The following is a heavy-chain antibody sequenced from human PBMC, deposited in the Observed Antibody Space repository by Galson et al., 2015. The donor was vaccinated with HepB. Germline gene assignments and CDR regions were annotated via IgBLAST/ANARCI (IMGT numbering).Heavy chain of an antibody. CDR1: GFMFSTYG. V-gene: IGHV3-33*06. CDR3: AKSESFGEDVDVAFGP. J-gene: IGHJ5*02. D-gene: IGHD3-10*01. CDR2: IFYDGSNR. Sequence: SLRLSCASSGFMFSTYGMHWVRQAPGKGLEWVAVIFYDGSNRYYADSVKGRFTISRDNSKNTLYLQMNSVRAEDTAVYYCAKSESFGEDVDVAFGPWGQGTLVIVSS.